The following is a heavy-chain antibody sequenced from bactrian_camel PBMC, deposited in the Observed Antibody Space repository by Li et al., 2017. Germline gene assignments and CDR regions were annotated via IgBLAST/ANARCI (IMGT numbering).Heavy chain of an antibody. D-gene: IGHD2*01. V-gene: IGHV3S57*01. CDR2: IDHNGVT. CDR1: GRTYNDHC. Sequence: HVQLVESGGGSVEAGGSLRLSCSISGRTYNDHCVAWFRQAPGKEREGVASIDHNGVTNYADSVKGRFTISRDNAKNTFYLLMNSLKPEDTAMYYCAANFGPYCSGPYLARRANFLGQGTQVTVS. J-gene: IGHJ4*01.